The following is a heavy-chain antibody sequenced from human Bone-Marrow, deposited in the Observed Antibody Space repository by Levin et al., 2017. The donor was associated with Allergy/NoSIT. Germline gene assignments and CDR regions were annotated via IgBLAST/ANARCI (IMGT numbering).Heavy chain of an antibody. CDR1: GGSISSYY. J-gene: IGHJ5*02. D-gene: IGHD4-11*01. Sequence: SETLSLTCTVSGGSISSYYWSWIRQPPGEGLEWIGYISYSGNTNYNPSLKSRVTISVETSKNQFSLELSSVTAADSAVYYCAGGVTADLNRFDPWGQGTLVTVSS. V-gene: IGHV4-59*01. CDR3: AGGVTADLNRFDP. CDR2: ISYSGNT.